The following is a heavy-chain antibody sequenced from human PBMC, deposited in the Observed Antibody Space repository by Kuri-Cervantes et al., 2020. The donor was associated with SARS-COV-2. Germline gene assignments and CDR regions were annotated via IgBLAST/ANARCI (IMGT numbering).Heavy chain of an antibody. CDR1: GFTFSSYE. CDR3: ARDDYGDYGSHYYYGMDV. D-gene: IGHD4-17*01. Sequence: GESLKISCAASGFTFSSYEMNWVRQAPGKGLEWVSYISSSGSTIYYADSVKGRFTISRDNAKNSLYLQMNSLRAEDTAVYYCARDDYGDYGSHYYYGMDVWGQGTTVTVSS. CDR2: ISSSGSTI. V-gene: IGHV3-48*03. J-gene: IGHJ6*02.